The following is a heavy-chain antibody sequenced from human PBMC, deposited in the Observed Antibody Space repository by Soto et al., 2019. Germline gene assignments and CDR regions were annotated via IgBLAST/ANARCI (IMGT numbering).Heavy chain of an antibody. J-gene: IGHJ4*02. CDR2: ISGSGGST. CDR1: GFTFSSYA. CDR3: AKDRFYSGWYPDY. V-gene: IGHV3-23*01. D-gene: IGHD6-19*01. Sequence: GGSLSLSCAASGFTFSSYAMSWVRQAPGKGLEWVSAISGSGGSTYYADSVKGRFTISRDNSKNTLYLQMNSLRAEDTAVYYCAKDRFYSGWYPDYWGQGTLVTVSS.